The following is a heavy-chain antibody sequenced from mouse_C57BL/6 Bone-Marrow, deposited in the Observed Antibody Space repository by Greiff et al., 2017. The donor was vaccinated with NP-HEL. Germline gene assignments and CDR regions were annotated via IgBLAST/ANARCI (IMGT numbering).Heavy chain of an antibody. V-gene: IGHV5-6*01. J-gene: IGHJ2*01. CDR3: ARDYYGSSYYFDY. CDR2: LSSGGSYT. CDR1: GFTFSSYG. Sequence: EVKLMESGGDLVKPGGSLKLSCAASGFTFSSYGMSWVRQTPDKRLEWVATLSSGGSYTYYPDSVKGRFTISRDNAKNTLYLQMSSLKSEDTAMYYCARDYYGSSYYFDYWGQGTTLTVSS. D-gene: IGHD1-1*01.